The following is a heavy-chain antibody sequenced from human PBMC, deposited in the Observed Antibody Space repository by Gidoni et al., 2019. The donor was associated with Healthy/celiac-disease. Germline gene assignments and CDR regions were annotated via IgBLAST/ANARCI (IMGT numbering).Heavy chain of an antibody. Sequence: QVQMVESGGGVVKPGRSLRLSCAASGFTFSSNGMHWVRQAPGKWLEWVAFIWYDRSNKYYADSVKGRFTISRDNSKNTLYLQMNSLRAEDTAVYYCAREVVANDAFDIWGQVTMVTVSS. V-gene: IGHV3-33*01. CDR2: IWYDRSNK. CDR3: AREVVANDAFDI. D-gene: IGHD5-12*01. J-gene: IGHJ3*02. CDR1: GFTFSSNG.